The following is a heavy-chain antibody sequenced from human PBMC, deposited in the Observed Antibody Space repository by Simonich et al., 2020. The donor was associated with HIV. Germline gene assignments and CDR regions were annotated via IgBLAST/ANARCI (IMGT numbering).Heavy chain of an antibody. Sequence: QVQLQQWGAGLLKPSETLSLTCAVYGGSFSGYSWSWIRQPPGKGLEWIGENNHSGSTNYNPSLKSRVTISVDTSKNQFSLKLSSVTAADTAVYYCARLTAGGLGEYFQHWGQGTLVTVSS. V-gene: IGHV4-34*01. CDR2: NNHSGST. D-gene: IGHD6-13*01. J-gene: IGHJ1*01. CDR1: GGSFSGYS. CDR3: ARLTAGGLGEYFQH.